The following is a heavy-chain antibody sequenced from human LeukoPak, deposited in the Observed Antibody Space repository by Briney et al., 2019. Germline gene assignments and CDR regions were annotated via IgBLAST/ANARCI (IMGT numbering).Heavy chain of an antibody. J-gene: IGHJ4*02. Sequence: GGSLRLSCAASGFTFSSYSMNWVRQAPGKGLEWVSGISGSGGSTYYADSVKGRFTISRDNSKNTLDLQMNSLRADDTAVYYCAKSGSSGWYDYFDYWGQGTLVTVSS. V-gene: IGHV3-23*01. CDR3: AKSGSSGWYDYFDY. CDR2: ISGSGGST. CDR1: GFTFSSYS. D-gene: IGHD6-13*01.